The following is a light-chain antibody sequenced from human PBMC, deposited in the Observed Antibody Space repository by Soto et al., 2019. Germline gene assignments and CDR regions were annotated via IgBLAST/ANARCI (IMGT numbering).Light chain of an antibody. CDR3: QQYGSSPRT. CDR2: GAS. V-gene: IGKV3-20*01. CDR1: QSVSNNY. J-gene: IGKJ1*01. Sequence: EIALPQYPSTLSLAPGDRATLSCRASQSVSNNYLAWYQQKPGQAPRLLIYGASSRATGIPDRFSGSGSGTDFTLTISRLEPEDFAVYYCQQYGSSPRTFGQGTKVDIK.